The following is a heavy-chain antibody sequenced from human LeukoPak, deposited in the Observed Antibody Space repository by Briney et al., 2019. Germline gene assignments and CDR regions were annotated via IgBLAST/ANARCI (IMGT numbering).Heavy chain of an antibody. V-gene: IGHV3-30*02. D-gene: IGHD5-18*01. CDR3: AKDERGYSYGIDY. CDR1: GFTFSSYG. CDR2: IRYDGSNK. Sequence: GGSLRLSCAASGFTFSSYGMHWVRQAPGKGLEWVAFIRYDGSNKYYADSVKGRFTISRDNSKNTLYLQMNSLRAEDTAVYYCAKDERGYSYGIDYWGQGTLVTVSS. J-gene: IGHJ4*02.